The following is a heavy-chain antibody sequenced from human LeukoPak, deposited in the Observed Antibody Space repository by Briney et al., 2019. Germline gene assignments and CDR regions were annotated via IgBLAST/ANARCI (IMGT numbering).Heavy chain of an antibody. Sequence: ASVKVSCKASGYTFTSYDINWVRQATGQGLEWMGWMNPNSGNTGYAQKFQGRVTITRNTSISTAYMELSSLRSEDTAVYYCARAERSLQLWTFYYYYYYYMDVWGKGTTVTVSS. CDR2: MNPNSGNT. V-gene: IGHV1-8*03. CDR1: GYTFTSYD. D-gene: IGHD5-18*01. CDR3: ARAERSLQLWTFYYYYYYYMDV. J-gene: IGHJ6*03.